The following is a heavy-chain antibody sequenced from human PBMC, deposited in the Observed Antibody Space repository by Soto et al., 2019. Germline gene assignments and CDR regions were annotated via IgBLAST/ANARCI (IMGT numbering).Heavy chain of an antibody. J-gene: IGHJ5*02. V-gene: IGHV1-8*01. D-gene: IGHD6-19*01. CDR1: GYTFTSYD. CDR2: MNPNSGNT. CDR3: ARGASFYSSGWFDP. Sequence: ASVKVSCKASGYTFTSYDINWVRQATGQGLEWMGWMNPNSGNTGYAQKFQGRVTMTSNTSISTAYMELSSLRSEDTAVYYFARGASFYSSGWFDPWGQGTLVTVSS.